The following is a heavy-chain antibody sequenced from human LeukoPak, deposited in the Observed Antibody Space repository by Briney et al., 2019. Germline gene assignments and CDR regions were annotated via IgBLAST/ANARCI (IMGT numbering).Heavy chain of an antibody. CDR3: AKDVSALSHYYGMDV. J-gene: IGHJ6*02. CDR2: ISYDGSNK. V-gene: IGHV3-30*18. D-gene: IGHD2/OR15-2a*01. Sequence: GGPLRLSCAAPGFTFSSYGMHWVRQAPGKGLEWVAVISYDGSNKYYADSVKGRFTISRDNSKNTLYLQMNSLRAEDTAVYYCAKDVSALSHYYGMDVWGQGTTVTVSS. CDR1: GFTFSSYG.